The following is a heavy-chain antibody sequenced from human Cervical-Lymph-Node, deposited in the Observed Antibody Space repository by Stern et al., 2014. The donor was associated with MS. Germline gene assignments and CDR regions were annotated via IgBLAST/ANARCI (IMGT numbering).Heavy chain of an antibody. CDR2: ISAYNGNT. Sequence: QMQLVQSGAEVKKPGASVRVSCKASGYIFTSYGISWVRQAPGLGLEWMGWISAYNGNTNYAQKFQRRVTMSTDTSTSTAYMELRSLTSDDTAVYYCARDRVASADYYFDSWGLGTLVTVSS. D-gene: IGHD6-13*01. V-gene: IGHV1-18*04. CDR3: ARDRVASADYYFDS. CDR1: GYIFTSYG. J-gene: IGHJ4*02.